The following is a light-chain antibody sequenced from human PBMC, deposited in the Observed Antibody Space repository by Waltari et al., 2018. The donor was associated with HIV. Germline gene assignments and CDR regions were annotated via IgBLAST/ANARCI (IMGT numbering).Light chain of an antibody. Sequence: EIVMTQSPDSLAVSLGERATINCKSSQSVLSSSKNKNCLAWYQHKPGQPPKLLIYWTSTRESGVPDRFSGSGSGTDFTLTISSLQAEDVAVYYCQQYYLTPLTFGGGTKVVIK. V-gene: IGKV4-1*01. CDR1: QSVLSSSKNKNC. J-gene: IGKJ4*01. CDR3: QQYYLTPLT. CDR2: WTS.